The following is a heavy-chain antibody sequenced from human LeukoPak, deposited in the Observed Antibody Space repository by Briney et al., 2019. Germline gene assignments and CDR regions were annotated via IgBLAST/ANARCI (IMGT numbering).Heavy chain of an antibody. V-gene: IGHV3-48*01. J-gene: IGHJ4*02. CDR2: ISPSATTI. D-gene: IGHD6-6*01. CDR1: AFTFSGYS. CDR3: AREYSSSSGRSFDY. Sequence: GGSLRLSCAASAFTFSGYSMNWVRQAPGKGLEWVSYISPSATTIYYADSVKGRFTNSRDNAKNSLYLQMNSLRAEDTAVYYCAREYSSSSGRSFDYWGQGTLVTVSS.